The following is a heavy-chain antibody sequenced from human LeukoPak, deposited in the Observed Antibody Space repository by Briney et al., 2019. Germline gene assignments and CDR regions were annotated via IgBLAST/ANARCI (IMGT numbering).Heavy chain of an antibody. CDR1: GYTFTSYY. CDR3: ARGISPYYDFWSGYWVDY. CDR2: INPSGGST. J-gene: IGHJ4*02. Sequence: ASVKVSCKASGYTFTSYYMHWVRQAPGQGLEWMGIINPSGGSTIYAQKFQGRVTMTRDTSTSTVYMELSSLRSEDTAVYYCARGISPYYDFWSGYWVDYWGQGTLVTVSS. V-gene: IGHV1-46*01. D-gene: IGHD3-3*01.